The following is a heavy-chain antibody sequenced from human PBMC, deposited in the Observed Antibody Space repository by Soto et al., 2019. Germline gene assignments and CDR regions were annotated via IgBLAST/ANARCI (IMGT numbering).Heavy chain of an antibody. CDR1: GGTFSSYA. J-gene: IGHJ5*02. Sequence: SVKVSCKASGGTFSSYAISWVRQAPGQGLEWMGGIIPIFGTANYAQKFQGRVTITADESTSTAYMELSSLRSEDTAVYYCAREKGIYYDSSGYTPVNWFDPWGQGTLVTAPQ. CDR2: IIPIFGTA. D-gene: IGHD3-22*01. CDR3: AREKGIYYDSSGYTPVNWFDP. V-gene: IGHV1-69*13.